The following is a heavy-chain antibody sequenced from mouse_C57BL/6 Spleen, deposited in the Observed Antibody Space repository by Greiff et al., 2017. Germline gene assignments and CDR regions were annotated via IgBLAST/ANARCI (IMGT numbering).Heavy chain of an antibody. CDR1: GYTFTSYG. J-gene: IGHJ4*01. Sequence: QVQLQQSGAELARPGASVKLSCKASGYTFTSYGISWVKQRTGQGLEWIGEIYPRSGNNYYNEKFKGKATLTADKSSSTSYMELRSLTSEDSAVYFCASWELSYAIDYWGQGTSVTVSS. CDR3: ASWELSYAIDY. CDR2: IYPRSGNN. V-gene: IGHV1-81*01. D-gene: IGHD4-1*01.